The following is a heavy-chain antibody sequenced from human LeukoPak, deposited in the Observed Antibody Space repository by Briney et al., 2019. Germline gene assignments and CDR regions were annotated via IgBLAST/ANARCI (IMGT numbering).Heavy chain of an antibody. V-gene: IGHV4-59*08. CDR3: ARGGYGDYVRLHY. J-gene: IGHJ4*02. CDR1: GGSISSYY. D-gene: IGHD4-17*01. Sequence: SETLSLACTVSGGSISSYYWSWIRQPPGKGLEWIGYIYYSGSTNYNPSLKSRVTISVDTSKNQFSLKLSSVTAADTAVYYCARGGYGDYVRLHYWGQGTLVTVSS. CDR2: IYYSGST.